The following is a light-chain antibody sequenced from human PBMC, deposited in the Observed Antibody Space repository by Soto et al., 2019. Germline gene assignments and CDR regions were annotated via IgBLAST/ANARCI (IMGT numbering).Light chain of an antibody. J-gene: IGKJ4*01. CDR3: QQPISYPLT. CDR1: QGISSY. CDR2: AAS. Sequence: IQLTQSPSSLSASVGDRVTITCRASQGISSYLAWYQQKPGKAPKLLIYAASTLQSGVPSRFSGSGSGTYFTLTISRLQPEDFATYYCQQPISYPLTFGEGTKVEIK. V-gene: IGKV1-9*01.